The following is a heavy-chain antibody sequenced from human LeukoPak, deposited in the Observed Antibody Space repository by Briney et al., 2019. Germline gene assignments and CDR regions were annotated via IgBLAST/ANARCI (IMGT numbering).Heavy chain of an antibody. J-gene: IGHJ6*02. CDR3: ARDPGAYGDYGPYYGMDV. CDR1: GFAFSSYT. V-gene: IGHV3-23*01. CDR2: ISDTSYYK. D-gene: IGHD4-17*01. Sequence: PGGSLRLSCTASGFAFSSYTMTWVRQAPGKGLEWVSSISDTSYYKYYANSLKGRFTISRDNSKNTLYLQMNSLRAEDTAVYYCARDPGAYGDYGPYYGMDVWGQGTTVTVSS.